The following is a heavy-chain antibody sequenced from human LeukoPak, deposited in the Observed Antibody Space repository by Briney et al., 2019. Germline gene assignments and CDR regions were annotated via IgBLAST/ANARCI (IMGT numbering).Heavy chain of an antibody. CDR2: IDPNSGGT. V-gene: IGHV1-2*02. CDR3: ARVGGVTYYGSGSYYS. J-gene: IGHJ4*02. D-gene: IGHD3-10*01. Sequence: ASVKVSCKASGYTFTGYYIHWVRQAPGQGLEWVGWIDPNSGGTNYAQKFQGRVTMTRDTSISTAYMELSRLRSDDTALYYCARVGGVTYYGSGSYYSWGQGTLVTVSS. CDR1: GYTFTGYY.